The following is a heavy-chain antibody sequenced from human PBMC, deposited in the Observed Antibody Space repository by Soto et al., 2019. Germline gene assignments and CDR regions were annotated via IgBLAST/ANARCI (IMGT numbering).Heavy chain of an antibody. CDR3: ARQDDYGDYGGVDY. Sequence: ASETLSLTCTVSGGSISSYCWSWIRQPPGKGLEWIGYIYYSGSTNYNPSLKSRVTISVDTSKNQFSLKLSSVTAADTAVYYCARQDDYGDYGGVDYWGQGTLVTVS. CDR1: GGSISSYC. J-gene: IGHJ4*02. D-gene: IGHD4-17*01. CDR2: IYYSGST. V-gene: IGHV4-59*08.